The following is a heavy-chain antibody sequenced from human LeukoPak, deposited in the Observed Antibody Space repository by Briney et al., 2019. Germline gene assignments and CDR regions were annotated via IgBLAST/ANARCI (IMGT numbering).Heavy chain of an antibody. CDR2: MNPNSGNT. CDR1: VYTFTTYD. J-gene: IGHJ5*02. Sequence: GASVKVSCKASVYTFTTYDINWVRQATGQGLEWMGWMNPNSGNTGYAKKFQGRVTMTRNTSISTAYMELSSLRSEDTAVYYFARGRGSGHKENCFDPWGQGTLCTVSS. D-gene: IGHD6-19*01. V-gene: IGHV1-8*01. CDR3: ARGRGSGHKENCFDP.